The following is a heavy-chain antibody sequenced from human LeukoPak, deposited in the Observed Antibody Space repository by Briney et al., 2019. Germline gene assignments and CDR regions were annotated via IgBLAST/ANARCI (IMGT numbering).Heavy chain of an antibody. CDR1: VYTFSSYS. Sequence: GGSLRLSCAASVYTFSSYSMNWVRQAPGKGLEWVSSISSSSSYIYYADSLKGRFTISRDNAKNSLYLQMNSLRAEDTAVYYCARGERYSGYDSLGDYWGQGTLVTVSS. CDR3: ARGERYSGYDSLGDY. J-gene: IGHJ4*02. CDR2: ISSSSSYI. V-gene: IGHV3-21*01. D-gene: IGHD5-12*01.